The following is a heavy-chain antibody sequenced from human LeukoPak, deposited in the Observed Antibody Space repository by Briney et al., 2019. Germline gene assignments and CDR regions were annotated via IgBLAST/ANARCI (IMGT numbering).Heavy chain of an antibody. V-gene: IGHV4-59*08. J-gene: IGHJ4*02. CDR2: IYSSGSS. D-gene: IGHD6-19*01. Sequence: SETLSLTCTASGGSINSYYWSWIRQPPGKGLEWIGYIYSSGSSNYDPSLKGRVAISVNMSHNQFSLKLTSVTAADTAVYYCARRSGSGWYIDYWGQGTLVTVSS. CDR1: GGSINSYY. CDR3: ARRSGSGWYIDY.